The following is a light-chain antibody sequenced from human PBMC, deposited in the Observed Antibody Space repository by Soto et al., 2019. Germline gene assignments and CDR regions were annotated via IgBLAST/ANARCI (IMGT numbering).Light chain of an antibody. CDR3: QSYDSSLSGVV. J-gene: IGLJ2*01. V-gene: IGLV1-40*01. CDR2: GTG. Sequence: QSVLTQPPSVSGAPGQRVTISCTGSSSNIGAGYDVHWYQQLPGTAPKLLIYGTGNRPSGVPDRFSGSKSGTSASLAITGLQAEDEADYYCQSYDSSLSGVVFGGGTKLTVL. CDR1: SSNIGAGYD.